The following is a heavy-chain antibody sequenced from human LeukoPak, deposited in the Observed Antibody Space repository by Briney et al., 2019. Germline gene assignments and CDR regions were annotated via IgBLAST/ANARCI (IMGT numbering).Heavy chain of an antibody. V-gene: IGHV4-59*01. D-gene: IGHD3-16*01. CDR2: IYYSGST. CDR3: ARGRYGWLPFDY. CDR1: GGSISSYY. J-gene: IGHJ4*02. Sequence: SETLSLTCTVSGGSISSYYWSWTRQPPGKGLEWIGYIYYSGSTNYNPALKSRVTISVDTSKNQFTLKLSSVTAADTAVYYCARGRYGWLPFDYWGQGTLVTVSS.